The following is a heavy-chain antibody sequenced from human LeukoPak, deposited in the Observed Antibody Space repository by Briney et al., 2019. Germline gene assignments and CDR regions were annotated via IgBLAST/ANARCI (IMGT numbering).Heavy chain of an antibody. CDR3: ARVVGAFDY. J-gene: IGHJ4*02. Sequence: SETLSLTCAVYGGSFSGYYWSWIRQPPGKGLEWIREINHSGSTNYNPSLKSRVTISVDTSKNQFSLKLSSVTAADTAVYYCARVVGAFDYWGQGTLVTVSS. CDR1: GGSFSGYY. CDR2: INHSGST. D-gene: IGHD2-15*01. V-gene: IGHV4-34*01.